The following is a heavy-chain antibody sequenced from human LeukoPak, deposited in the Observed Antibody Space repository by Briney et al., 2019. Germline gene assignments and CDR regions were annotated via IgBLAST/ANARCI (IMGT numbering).Heavy chain of an antibody. D-gene: IGHD3-22*01. CDR3: ASVIVLGAFDI. J-gene: IGHJ3*02. CDR2: ISSSSSRI. V-gene: IGHV3-48*04. Sequence: GGSLRLSCAASRFTFSNYNMNWVRQAPGKGLEWLSFISSSSSRIFYAESVKGRFTISRDNAKNSLYLQMNSLRTDDTAVYYCASVIVLGAFDIWGQGTMVTVSS. CDR1: RFTFSNYN.